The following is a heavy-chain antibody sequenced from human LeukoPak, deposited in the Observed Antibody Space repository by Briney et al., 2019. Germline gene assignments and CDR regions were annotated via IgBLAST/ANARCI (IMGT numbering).Heavy chain of an antibody. V-gene: IGHV4-38-2*02. CDR3: ARAGYYYDSSGYYYMDV. CDR1: GYSISSGYY. J-gene: IGHJ6*03. Sequence: PSETLSLTCTVSGYSISSGYYWGWIRQPPGKGLEWFGSIYHSGSTYYNPSLKSRVTISVDTSKNQFSLKLSSVTAADTAVYYCARAGYYYDSSGYYYMDVWGKGTTVTISS. D-gene: IGHD3-22*01. CDR2: IYHSGST.